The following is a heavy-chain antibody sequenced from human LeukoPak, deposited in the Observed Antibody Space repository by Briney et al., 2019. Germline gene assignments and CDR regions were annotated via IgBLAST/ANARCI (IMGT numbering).Heavy chain of an antibody. D-gene: IGHD6-13*01. J-gene: IGHJ4*02. CDR3: ANPPSKAAAGTFFDY. CDR2: IYYSGST. V-gene: IGHV4-39*07. Sequence: SETLSLTCTVSGGSISSSSYYWGWIRQPPGKGLEWIGSIYYSGSTYYNPSLKSRVTISVDTSKNQFSLKLSSVTAADTAVYYCANPPSKAAAGTFFDYWGQGTLVTVSS. CDR1: GGSISSSSYY.